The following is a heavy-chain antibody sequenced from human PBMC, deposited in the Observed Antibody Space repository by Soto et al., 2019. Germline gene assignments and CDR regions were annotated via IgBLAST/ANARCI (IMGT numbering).Heavy chain of an antibody. CDR3: PARAAGRGRGGLDY. J-gene: IGHJ4*02. CDR2: MNTNSGNT. CDR1: GYTFTSYD. Sequence: QVQLVQSGAEVKKPGASVKVSCKASGYTFTSYDINWVRQATGQGLEWMGWMNTNSGNTGYAQKFQGRVTRTRKTSISTAYMALRSLRSEDRAVYYCPARAAGRGRGGLDYWGQGTLVTVSS. V-gene: IGHV1-8*01. D-gene: IGHD6-13*01.